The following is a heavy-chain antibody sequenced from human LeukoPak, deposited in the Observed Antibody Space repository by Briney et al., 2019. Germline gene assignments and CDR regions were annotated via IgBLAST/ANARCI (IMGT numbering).Heavy chain of an antibody. Sequence: PSETLCLTCAVSGGPLSGYFWSWIRQSSGKGLEWIGEIHNSGTTNYNPSLNSRVTISEDTSKNQFYLNLSSVTAADTAVYYCARRYYYNLGSFPFDFWGQGTLVTVSS. CDR1: GGPLSGYF. D-gene: IGHD3-10*01. J-gene: IGHJ4*02. V-gene: IGHV4-34*01. CDR2: IHNSGTT. CDR3: ARRYYYNLGSFPFDF.